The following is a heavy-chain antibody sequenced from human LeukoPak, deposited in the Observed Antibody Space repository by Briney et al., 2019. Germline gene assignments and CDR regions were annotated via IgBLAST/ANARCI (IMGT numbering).Heavy chain of an antibody. CDR1: GFTVSDNY. Sequence: GGSLRLSCAASGFTVSDNYMTWVRQAPGKGLEWVSFIYSTGRTFYADSVKGRFTISRDTSKNTLFLQMNSLRAEDTAVYYCARKIYFGSGTSFDYWGKGTLVTVSS. V-gene: IGHV3-66*01. CDR3: ARKIYFGSGTSFDY. J-gene: IGHJ4*02. D-gene: IGHD3-10*01. CDR2: IYSTGRT.